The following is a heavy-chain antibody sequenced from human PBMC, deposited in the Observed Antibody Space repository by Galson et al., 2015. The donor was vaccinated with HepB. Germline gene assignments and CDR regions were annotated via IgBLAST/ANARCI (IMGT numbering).Heavy chain of an antibody. CDR2: IWYDGNKK. CDR1: GFTLSSYG. Sequence: SLRLSCAASGFTLSSYGMHWVRQAPGKGLEWATLIWYDGNKKYYADSVKGRFTISRDNSKNTLYLQMNSLRAEDTAVYYCARGTGANVFDIWGQGTMVTVSS. CDR3: ARGTGANVFDI. D-gene: IGHD7-27*01. V-gene: IGHV3-33*01. J-gene: IGHJ3*02.